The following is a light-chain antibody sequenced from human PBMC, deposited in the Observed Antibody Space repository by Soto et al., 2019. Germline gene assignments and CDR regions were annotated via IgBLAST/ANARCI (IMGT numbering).Light chain of an antibody. CDR1: QSVVTNS. Sequence: EIVLTQSPGTLSLSPGERATLSCRASQSVVTNSLAGYQQKPGQAPRLIIHGASNRATGIPDRFSGRGSGTDFTLTISRLEPEECAVYYCQQYGSSAWTFGQGTKVDIK. V-gene: IGKV3-20*01. CDR2: GAS. CDR3: QQYGSSAWT. J-gene: IGKJ1*01.